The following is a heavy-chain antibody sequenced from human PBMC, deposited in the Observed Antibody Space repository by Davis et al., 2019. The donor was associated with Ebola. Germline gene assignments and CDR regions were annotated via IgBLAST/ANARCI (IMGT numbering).Heavy chain of an antibody. Sequence: HSQTLSLTCAISGDSVSINRGAWNWIRQSPSRGLEWLGRTYYNSKWYSDYATSVRGRITINADTSGNKFYLQLNSVTPDDTAVYYCTRGWLRGWFDPWGQGTQVIVSS. J-gene: IGHJ5*02. CDR3: TRGWLRGWFDP. CDR2: TYYNSKWYS. CDR1: GDSVSINRGA. D-gene: IGHD5-12*01. V-gene: IGHV6-1*01.